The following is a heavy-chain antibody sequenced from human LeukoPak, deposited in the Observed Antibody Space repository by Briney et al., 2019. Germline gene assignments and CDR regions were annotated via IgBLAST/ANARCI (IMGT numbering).Heavy chain of an antibody. Sequence: ASVKVSCKASGYTFTDYYIHWVRQAPGQGLEWMGRINPKSGGTNYAQKFQGRATMTRDTSISTAYMELSSLRSDDTAVYYCARGQFYYDYVYWGQGTLVTVSS. CDR1: GYTFTDYY. J-gene: IGHJ4*02. V-gene: IGHV1-2*06. CDR3: ARGQFYYDYVY. D-gene: IGHD3-22*01. CDR2: INPKSGGT.